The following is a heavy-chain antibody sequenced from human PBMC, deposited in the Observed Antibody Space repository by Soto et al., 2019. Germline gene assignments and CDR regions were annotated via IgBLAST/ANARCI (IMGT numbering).Heavy chain of an antibody. Sequence: ASVKVSCKASGYTFTGHYMHWVRQAPGQGLEWMGWVNPNSGDTDYAQTFKGRVTVTTDTSINTAYMELSSLRSDDTAVYYCARDLAALYDSSGYYLDFWGQGTM. J-gene: IGHJ4*02. CDR3: ARDLAALYDSSGYYLDF. D-gene: IGHD3-22*01. CDR1: GYTFTGHY. CDR2: VNPNSGDT. V-gene: IGHV1-2*02.